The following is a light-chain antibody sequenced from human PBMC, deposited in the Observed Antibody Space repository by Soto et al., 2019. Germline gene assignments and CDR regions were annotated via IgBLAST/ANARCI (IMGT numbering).Light chain of an antibody. CDR1: QSVSSN. J-gene: IGKJ4*01. Sequence: EIVMTQSPATLSVSPGERATLSCRASQSVSSNLAWYQQKPGQAPRLLIYGASTRATGIPARFSGSGSGTEFTLTISSLQSEDFAVYYCQQYSTSPTFGGGTKVEIK. CDR2: GAS. CDR3: QQYSTSPT. V-gene: IGKV3-15*01.